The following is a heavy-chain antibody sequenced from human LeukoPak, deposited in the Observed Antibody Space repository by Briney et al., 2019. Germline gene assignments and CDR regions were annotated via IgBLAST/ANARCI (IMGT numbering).Heavy chain of an antibody. CDR1: GFTFSSYG. CDR3: AKGYGGSHFDY. Sequence: GGSLRLSCAASGFTFSSYGMHWVRQAPGKGLEWVAFIRYDESNQYYADSVKGRFTISRDNSKSTLHLQMNSLKVEDTAVHYCAKGYGGSHFDYWGQGALVAVSS. V-gene: IGHV3-30*02. CDR2: IRYDESNQ. J-gene: IGHJ4*02. D-gene: IGHD4-23*01.